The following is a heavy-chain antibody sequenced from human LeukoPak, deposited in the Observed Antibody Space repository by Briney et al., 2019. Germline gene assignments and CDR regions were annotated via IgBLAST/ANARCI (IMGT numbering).Heavy chain of an antibody. CDR2: ISDSGGST. J-gene: IGHJ1*01. CDR1: GFAFSRFA. CDR3: AKGGWAAAGPD. Sequence: PGGSLRLSCATSGFAFSRFAMSWVRQAPGKGLEWVSGISDSGGSTYYADPVKGRFTISRDNSRNTLHLQMNVLRAEDTAVYYCAKGGWAAAGPDWGQGTLVTVSS. V-gene: IGHV3-23*01. D-gene: IGHD6-13*01.